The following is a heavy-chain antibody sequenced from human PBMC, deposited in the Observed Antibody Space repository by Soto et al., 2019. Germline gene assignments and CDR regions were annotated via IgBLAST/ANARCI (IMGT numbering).Heavy chain of an antibody. CDR1: GGSISSSSYY. V-gene: IGHV4-39*01. J-gene: IGHJ4*02. Sequence: SETLSLTCTVSGGSISSSSYYWGWIRQPPGKGLEWIGSIYYSGSTYYNPSLKSRVTISVDTSKNQFSLKLSSVTAADTAVYYCARRSDILTGYYSGPHDYWGQGTRVTVAS. D-gene: IGHD3-9*01. CDR2: IYYSGST. CDR3: ARRSDILTGYYSGPHDY.